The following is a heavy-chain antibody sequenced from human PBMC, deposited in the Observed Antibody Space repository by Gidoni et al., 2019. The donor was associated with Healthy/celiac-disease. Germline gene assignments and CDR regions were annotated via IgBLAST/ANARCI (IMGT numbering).Heavy chain of an antibody. J-gene: IGHJ4*02. CDR2: ISGSGGST. V-gene: IGHV3-23*01. Sequence: EVQLLESGGGLVQPGGSLRLSCSASGSTFRSYALSWVLPAPGKGLDWVSAISGSGGSTYYADSVKGRFTISRDNSKNTLYLQMNSLRAEDTAVYYCAREPLSGYEPIVVVNAGYYWGQGTLVTVSS. D-gene: IGHD2-21*01. CDR1: GSTFRSYA. CDR3: AREPLSGYEPIVVVNAGYY.